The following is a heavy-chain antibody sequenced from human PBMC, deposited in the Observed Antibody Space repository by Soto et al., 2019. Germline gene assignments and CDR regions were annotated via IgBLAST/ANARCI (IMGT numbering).Heavy chain of an antibody. D-gene: IGHD2-21*01. CDR2: IIPIFGTA. Sequence: QVKLVQSGAEVKKPGSSVKVSCKASGGTFSSYANSWVRQAPGQGLEWMGGIIPIFGTANYAQKFQGRVTITADESTSTAYMDLSSLRSEDTAVYYCARAEIVVVLGYYYYGMDVWGQGTTVTVSS. J-gene: IGHJ6*02. CDR3: ARAEIVVVLGYYYYGMDV. V-gene: IGHV1-69*12. CDR1: GGTFSSYA.